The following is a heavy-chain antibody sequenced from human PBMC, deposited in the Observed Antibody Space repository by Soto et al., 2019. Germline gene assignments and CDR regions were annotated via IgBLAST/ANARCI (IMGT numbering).Heavy chain of an antibody. CDR2: ICDGGDNT. CDR1: GFAFNNYA. D-gene: IGHD3-3*01. CDR3: AKETRIIMFGVLIPQDDYYYGKDV. J-gene: IGHJ6*02. V-gene: IGHV3-23*01. Sequence: GGSLRLSCAASGFAFNNYAMNWVRQAPGKGLEWVSVICDGGDNTYYADSVKGRFTISRDNSKNTLYLQMNSLRGEDKAIYYCAKETRIIMFGVLIPQDDYYYGKDVWGQGTTVTVSS.